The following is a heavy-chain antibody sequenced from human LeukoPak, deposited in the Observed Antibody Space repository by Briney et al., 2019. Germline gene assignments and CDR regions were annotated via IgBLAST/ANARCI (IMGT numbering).Heavy chain of an antibody. CDR2: INPNGGGT. CDR3: ARMERDTAYGMDV. J-gene: IGHJ6*02. V-gene: IGHV1-2*02. Sequence: GASVKVSCKASGYTFTGYYMHWVRQAPGQGLEWMGWINPNGGGTNYAQKFQGRVTMTRDTSVSTAYMELSRLRSDDTAVYYCARMERDTAYGMDVWGQGTTVTVSS. D-gene: IGHD5-18*01. CDR1: GYTFTGYY.